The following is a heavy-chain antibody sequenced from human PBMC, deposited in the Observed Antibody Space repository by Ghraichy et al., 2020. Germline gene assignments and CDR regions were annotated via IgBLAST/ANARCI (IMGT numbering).Heavy chain of an antibody. CDR2: ISSSSSTI. Sequence: GGSLRLSCAASGFTFSSYSMNWVRQAPGKGLEWVSYISSSSSTIYYADSVKGRFTISRDNAKNSLYLQMNSLRDEDTAVYYCARAGDSGYDNYYYYGMDVWGQGTTVTVSS. V-gene: IGHV3-48*02. CDR1: GFTFSSYS. CDR3: ARAGDSGYDNYYYYGMDV. D-gene: IGHD5-12*01. J-gene: IGHJ6*02.